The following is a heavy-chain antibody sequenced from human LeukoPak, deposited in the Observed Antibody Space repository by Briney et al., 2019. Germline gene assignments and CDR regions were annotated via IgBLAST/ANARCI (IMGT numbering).Heavy chain of an antibody. CDR2: IYTSGST. CDR1: GGSISSYY. D-gene: IGHD6-19*01. V-gene: IGHV4-4*07. Sequence: SETLSLTCTVSGGSISSYYWSWIRQPAGKGLEWIGRIYTSGSTNYNPSLKSRVTMSVDTSKNQFSLKLSSVTAADTAVYYCASGEQWLVSYYYYYMDVWRKGTTVTVSS. J-gene: IGHJ6*03. CDR3: ASGEQWLVSYYYYYMDV.